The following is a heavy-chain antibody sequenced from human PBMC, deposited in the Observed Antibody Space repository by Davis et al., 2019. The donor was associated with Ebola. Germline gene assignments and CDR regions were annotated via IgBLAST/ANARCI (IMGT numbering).Heavy chain of an antibody. CDR3: ARDLRYDSSGYDYYFYMDV. V-gene: IGHV4-31*01. CDR2: IYYSGST. D-gene: IGHD3-22*01. Sequence: PSETLSLTCTVSGGSISRGGSYWTWIRQHPGKGLEWIGYIYYSGSTYYKPSLKSQVTISLDTSKNQFSLNLYSVTAADTAVYYCARDLRYDSSGYDYYFYMDVWGKGTTVTVS. CDR1: GGSISRGGSY. J-gene: IGHJ6*03.